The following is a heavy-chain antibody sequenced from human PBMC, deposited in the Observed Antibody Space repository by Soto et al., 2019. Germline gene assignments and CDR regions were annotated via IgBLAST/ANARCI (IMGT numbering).Heavy chain of an antibody. D-gene: IGHD1-20*01. Sequence: SETLSLTRTVSCGSISSGGYYWIWVRQPPGKGLEWIGYIYYSGSTYYNPSLKSRVTISVDTSKNQFSLKLSSVTAADTAVYYCARGIRNWFDPWGQGTLVTVSS. V-gene: IGHV4-30-4*08. J-gene: IGHJ5*02. CDR3: ARGIRNWFDP. CDR1: CGSISSGGYY. CDR2: IYYSGST.